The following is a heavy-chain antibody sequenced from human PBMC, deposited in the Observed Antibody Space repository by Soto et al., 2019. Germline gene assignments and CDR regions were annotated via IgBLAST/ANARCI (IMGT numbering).Heavy chain of an antibody. CDR2: VIPFLGLA. CDR1: GGTFSSST. J-gene: IGHJ4*02. CDR3: ARGRYCSTAACYTAGDD. D-gene: IGHD2-2*01. V-gene: IGHV1-69*02. Sequence: QVQLVQSGPEVKKPGSSMKVSCKASGGTFSSSTISWVRQAPGQGLEWVGRVIPFLGLANYAQKFQGRVMITADKSTSTAYMELSSLRSEDTAVYYCARGRYCSTAACYTAGDDWGQGTLVTVSS.